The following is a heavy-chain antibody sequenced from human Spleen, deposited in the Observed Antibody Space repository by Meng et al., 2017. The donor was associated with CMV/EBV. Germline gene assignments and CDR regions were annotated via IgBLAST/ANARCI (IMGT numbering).Heavy chain of an antibody. CDR1: GYTFTSYW. CDR3: ARPGSTGYYTDAFDV. J-gene: IGHJ3*01. V-gene: IGHV5-51*01. D-gene: IGHD3-22*01. CDR2: IYPGDSDT. Sequence: GGSLRLSCKGFGYTFTSYWIGWVRQMPGKGLEWMGIIYPGDSDTRSSPSFQGQVTISVDKSINTAYLQWSSLKASDTAIYYCARPGSTGYYTDAFDVWGQGTMVTVSS.